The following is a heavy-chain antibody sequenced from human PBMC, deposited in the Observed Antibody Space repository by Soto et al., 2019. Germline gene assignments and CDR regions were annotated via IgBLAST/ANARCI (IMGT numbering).Heavy chain of an antibody. V-gene: IGHV5-51*01. CDR3: ARHISNSRYYYYAMDV. CDR1: GYTFTDYW. CDR2: IYPGDSDT. Sequence: GESLKISCKGSGYTFTDYWIGWVRQLPGKGLEWMGIIYPGDSDTRYSPSFQGHVTITVDKSTSTAYLQWNTLKASDTAMYYCARHISNSRYYYYAMDVWGQGTTVTVSS. J-gene: IGHJ6*02. D-gene: IGHD4-4*01.